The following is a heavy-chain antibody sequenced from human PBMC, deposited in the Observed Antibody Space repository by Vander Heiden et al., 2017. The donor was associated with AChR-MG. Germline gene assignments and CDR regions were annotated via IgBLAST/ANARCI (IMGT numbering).Heavy chain of an antibody. CDR1: GFTFDDYA. CDR3: ARAEWAKMLFDY. V-gene: IGHV3-9*01. D-gene: IGHD3-3*01. J-gene: IGHJ4*02. CDR2: ISWNSGSI. Sequence: EVQLVESGGGLVQPGRSLRLSCAASGFTFDDYAMHWVRQAPGKGLEWVSGISWNSGSIGYADSVKGRFTISRDNAKNSLYLQMNSLRAEDTALYYCARAEWAKMLFDYWSQGTLVTVSS.